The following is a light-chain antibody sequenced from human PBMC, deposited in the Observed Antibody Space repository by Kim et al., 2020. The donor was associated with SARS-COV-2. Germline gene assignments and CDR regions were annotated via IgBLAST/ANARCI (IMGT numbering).Light chain of an antibody. CDR3: QSADSSVTYV. J-gene: IGLJ1*01. CDR1: ALPKQY. Sequence: SYELTQPPSVSVSPGQTARITCSGDALPKQYAYWYQQKPGQAPVLVIYKDSERPSGIPERLSGSSSGTTVTLTISGVQAEDEADYYCQSADSSVTYVFGT. V-gene: IGLV3-25*03. CDR2: KDS.